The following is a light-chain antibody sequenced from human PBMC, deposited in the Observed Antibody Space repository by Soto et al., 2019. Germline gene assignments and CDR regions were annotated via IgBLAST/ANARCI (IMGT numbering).Light chain of an antibody. CDR3: QQSYLTPLT. CDR2: DAS. V-gene: IGKV3-11*01. J-gene: IGKJ4*01. CDR1: QSVSSY. Sequence: EIVLTQSPATLSLSPGEGATLSCRASQSVSSYLAWYQQKPGQAPRLLIYDASSRATGIPARFGGSGSGTDFTLTISSLEPEDFATYYCQQSYLTPLTFGGGTKVEIE.